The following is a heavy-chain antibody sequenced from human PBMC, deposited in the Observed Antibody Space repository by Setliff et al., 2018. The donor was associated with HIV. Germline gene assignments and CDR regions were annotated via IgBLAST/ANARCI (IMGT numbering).Heavy chain of an antibody. Sequence: LRLSCAASGFTFSSYGMHWVRQAPGKGLEWVAFIRYDGSNKYYADSVKGRFTISRDNSKNTLYLQMNSLRAEDTAVYYCARDQWGYSYGYYYYYYMDVWGKGTTVTVSS. CDR2: IRYDGSNK. CDR1: GFTFSSYG. J-gene: IGHJ6*03. CDR3: ARDQWGYSYGYYYYYYMDV. V-gene: IGHV3-30*02. D-gene: IGHD5-18*01.